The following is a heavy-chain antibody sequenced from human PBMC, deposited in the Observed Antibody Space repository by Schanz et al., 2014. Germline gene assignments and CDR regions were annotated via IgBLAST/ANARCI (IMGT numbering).Heavy chain of an antibody. Sequence: QVQLLQSGAEVKKPGSSMKVSCKASGYTFSDYGITWVRQAPGQGLEWMGRIIPVLAIADYAQKFQGRVTITADKSTSTASMELSSLRSEDTAVYYCARGPSQGYSYGHNIGAYYYGMDVWGQGTTVTVSS. V-gene: IGHV1-69*09. J-gene: IGHJ6*02. CDR3: ARGPSQGYSYGHNIGAYYYGMDV. CDR2: IIPVLAIA. CDR1: GYTFSDYG. D-gene: IGHD5-18*01.